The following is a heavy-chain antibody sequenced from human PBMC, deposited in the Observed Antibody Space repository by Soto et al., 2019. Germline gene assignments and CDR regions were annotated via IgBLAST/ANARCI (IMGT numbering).Heavy chain of an antibody. J-gene: IGHJ4*02. CDR3: VKTGYSGYDWDY. D-gene: IGHD5-12*01. CDR2: ISTNGGST. V-gene: IGHV3-64D*06. CDR1: GFTFSTYA. Sequence: EVQLVESGGGLVQPGGSLRLSCSASGFTFSTYAMHWVRQAPGKGLEYVSVISTNGGSTSYADSVKGRFTISRDNSKNTLYLQMSSLRAEDTAVYYRVKTGYSGYDWDYWGQGTLVTVSS.